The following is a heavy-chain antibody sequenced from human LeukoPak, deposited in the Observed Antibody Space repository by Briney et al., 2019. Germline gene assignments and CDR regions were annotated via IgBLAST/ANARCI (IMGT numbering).Heavy chain of an antibody. CDR2: ISAYNGNT. V-gene: IGHV1-18*01. D-gene: IGHD4-17*01. Sequence: ASVKVSCKASGYTFTSYGISWVRQAPGQGLEWMGWISAYNGNTNYAQKLQGRATMTTDTSTSTAYMELRSLRSDDTAVYYCARDGSLYGDSRYYYGMDVWGQGTTVTVSS. CDR1: GYTFTSYG. CDR3: ARDGSLYGDSRYYYGMDV. J-gene: IGHJ6*02.